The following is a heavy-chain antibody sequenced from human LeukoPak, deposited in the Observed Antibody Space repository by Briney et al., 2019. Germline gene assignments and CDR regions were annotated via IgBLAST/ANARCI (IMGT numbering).Heavy chain of an antibody. V-gene: IGHV3-23*01. Sequence: AGSLRLSCAASGFTFSSYAMNWVRQAPGKGMEWVSAISSSGGSTYYANSVPVRFTISRDNSKDTLYLQMNSLRAEDTAVYYCAKSRGWFGELLPPNWFDPWGQGTLVTVSS. J-gene: IGHJ5*02. CDR1: GFTFSSYA. CDR3: AKSRGWFGELLPPNWFDP. D-gene: IGHD3-10*01. CDR2: ISSSGGST.